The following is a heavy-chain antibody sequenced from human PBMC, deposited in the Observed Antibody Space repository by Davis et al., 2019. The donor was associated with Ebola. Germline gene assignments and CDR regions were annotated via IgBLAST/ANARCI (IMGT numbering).Heavy chain of an antibody. CDR3: ARGDWFDP. V-gene: IGHV7-4-1*04. CDR2: INTKTGSP. Sequence: APSVKVSCKASGYTFSSYGMNWVRQAPGQGLEWMGWINTKTGSPTYGQEFIGRFVFSFDTSVSMAYLHISSLMSEDTAVYYCARGDWFDPWGQGTLVTVSS. J-gene: IGHJ5*02. CDR1: GYTFSSYG.